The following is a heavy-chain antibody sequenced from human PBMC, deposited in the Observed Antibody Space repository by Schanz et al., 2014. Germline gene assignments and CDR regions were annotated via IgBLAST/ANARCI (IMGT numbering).Heavy chain of an antibody. CDR1: GYTLSAYS. D-gene: IGHD3-10*01. J-gene: IGHJ4*02. CDR3: ARGRGFYDY. Sequence: QVQLVQSGTQVKKPGASVKVSCKASGYTLSAYSLHWVRQAPGQGLEWMGMINPSGGSTTYAQKFQGRVTMTRDTSTSTVYMELSSLRSEDTAVHYCARGRGFYDYWGQGTLVTVSS. V-gene: IGHV1-46*01. CDR2: INPSGGST.